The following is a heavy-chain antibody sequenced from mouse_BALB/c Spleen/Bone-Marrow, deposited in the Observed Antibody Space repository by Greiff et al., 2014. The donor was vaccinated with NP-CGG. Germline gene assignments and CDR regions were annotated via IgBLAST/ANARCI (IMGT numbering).Heavy chain of an antibody. CDR3: ARSYYGSSYPMDY. CDR1: GYTFTDYA. V-gene: IGHV1-67*01. J-gene: IGHJ4*01. D-gene: IGHD1-1*01. Sequence: VKLMESGPGLVRPGVSVKISCKGSGYTFTDYAMHWVKQSHAKSLEWIGVISTYSGNTNYNQKFKGKATMTVDKSSSTAYMELARLTSEDSAIYYCARSYYGSSYPMDYWGQGTSVTVSS. CDR2: ISTYSGNT.